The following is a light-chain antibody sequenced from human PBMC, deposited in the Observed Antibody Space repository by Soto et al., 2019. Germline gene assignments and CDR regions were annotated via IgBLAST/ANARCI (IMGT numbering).Light chain of an antibody. CDR3: QQYGTSPQT. V-gene: IGKV3-20*01. J-gene: IGKJ2*01. CDR2: GAS. Sequence: EIVLTQSPGTLSLSPGQGATLSCRASQSLSSIYLAWYQQKPGQAPRLLTYGASNRATGIPDRFSGSGSGTDFTLTISRLEPEDFAMYYCQQYGTSPQTFGQGTKVDIK. CDR1: QSLSSIY.